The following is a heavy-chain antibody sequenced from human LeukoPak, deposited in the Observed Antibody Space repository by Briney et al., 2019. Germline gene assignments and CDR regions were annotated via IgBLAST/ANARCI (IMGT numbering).Heavy chain of an antibody. V-gene: IGHV1-2*03. CDR1: GYTFTGYY. CDR2: INPNSGGT. Sequence: LVASVKVSCKASGYTFTGYYMHWVRQAPGQGLEWMGWINPNSGGTNYAQKFQGRVTMTRDTSISTAYMELSRLRSDDTAVYYCAAGDDFWSGLRLDYWGQGTLVTVSS. CDR3: AAGDDFWSGLRLDY. J-gene: IGHJ4*02. D-gene: IGHD3-3*01.